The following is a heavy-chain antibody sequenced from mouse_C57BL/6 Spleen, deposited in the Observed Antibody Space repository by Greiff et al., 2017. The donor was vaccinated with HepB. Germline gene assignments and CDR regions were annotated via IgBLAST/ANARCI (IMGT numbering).Heavy chain of an antibody. Sequence: EVKLMESGPGLVKPSQSLSLTCSVTGYSITSGYYWNWIRQFPGNKLEWMGYISYDGSNNYNPSLKNRISITRDTSKNQCFQKLNSVTTEDTATYYCARAYYGGFAYWGQGTLVTVSA. CDR1: GYSITSGYY. CDR2: ISYDGSN. V-gene: IGHV3-6*01. D-gene: IGHD1-1*01. CDR3: ARAYYGGFAY. J-gene: IGHJ3*01.